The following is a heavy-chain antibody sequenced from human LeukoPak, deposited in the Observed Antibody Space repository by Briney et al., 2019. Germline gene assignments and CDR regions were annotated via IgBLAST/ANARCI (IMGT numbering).Heavy chain of an antibody. D-gene: IGHD3-22*01. CDR3: AKDLGYDSSGYYDY. CDR1: GFTFSDYY. CDR2: IYSGGST. J-gene: IGHJ4*02. V-gene: IGHV3-66*02. Sequence: PGGSLRLSCAASGFTFSDYYMSWVRQAPGKGLEWVSVIYSGGSTYYADSVKGRFTISRDNSKNTLYLQMNSLRAEDTAVYYCAKDLGYDSSGYYDYWGQGTLVTVSS.